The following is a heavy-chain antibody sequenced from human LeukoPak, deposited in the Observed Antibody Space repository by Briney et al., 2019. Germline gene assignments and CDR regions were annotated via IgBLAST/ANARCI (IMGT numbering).Heavy chain of an antibody. J-gene: IGHJ4*02. CDR3: AKMAGVSAGYYFDY. CDR1: GFTFSSYA. V-gene: IGHV3-23*01. Sequence: GGSLRLSCTTSGFTFSSYAMTWVRQAPGKGLEWVSAISGSGGSTYYADSVKGRFTISRDNSKNTLYLQMNSLRAEDTAVYYCAKMAGVSAGYYFDYWGQGTLVTVSS. CDR2: ISGSGGST. D-gene: IGHD6-19*01.